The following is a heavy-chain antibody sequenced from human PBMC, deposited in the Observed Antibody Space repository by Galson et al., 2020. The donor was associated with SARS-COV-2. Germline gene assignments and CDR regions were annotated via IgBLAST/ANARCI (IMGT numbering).Heavy chain of an antibody. CDR3: ARSGRDGSGHSGGFEY. V-gene: IGHV4-34*12. CDR2: VVDSGTT. Sequence: SQTLSLTCAVYGGSFSGHYWNWIRQPPGKGLEWIGEVVDSGTTTLNPSLKGRVTISVDTSKNQFSLKLYSVTAADTAVYYCARSGRDGSGHSGGFEYWGHGNLVTVSS. D-gene: IGHD6-19*01. J-gene: IGHJ4*01. CDR1: GGSFSGHY.